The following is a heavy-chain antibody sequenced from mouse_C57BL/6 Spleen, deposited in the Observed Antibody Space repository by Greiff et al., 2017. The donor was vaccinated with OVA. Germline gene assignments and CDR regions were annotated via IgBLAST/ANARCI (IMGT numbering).Heavy chain of an antibody. J-gene: IGHJ3*01. Sequence: QVQLKESGAELAKPGASVKLSCKASGYTFTSYWMHWVKQRPGQGLEWIGYINPSSGYTKYNQKFKDKATLTADKSSSTAYMQLSSLTYEDSAVYYCARRGNWDEVDGGFAYWGQGTLVTVSA. CDR3: ARRGNWDEVDGGFAY. V-gene: IGHV1-7*01. D-gene: IGHD4-1*01. CDR1: GYTFTSYW. CDR2: INPSSGYT.